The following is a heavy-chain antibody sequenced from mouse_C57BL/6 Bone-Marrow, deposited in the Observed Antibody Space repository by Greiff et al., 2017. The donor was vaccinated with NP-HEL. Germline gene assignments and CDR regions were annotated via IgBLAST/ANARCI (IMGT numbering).Heavy chain of an antibody. CDR1: GFTFSDYY. CDR3: AREGGLRRRTYAMDY. D-gene: IGHD2-4*01. CDR2: INYDGSST. J-gene: IGHJ4*01. V-gene: IGHV5-16*01. Sequence: DVMLVESEGGLVQPGSSMKLSCTASGFTFSDYYMAWVRQVPEKGLEWVANINYDGSSTYYLDSLKSRFIISRDTAKNILYLQMSSLKSEDTATYYCAREGGLRRRTYAMDYWGQGTSVTVSS.